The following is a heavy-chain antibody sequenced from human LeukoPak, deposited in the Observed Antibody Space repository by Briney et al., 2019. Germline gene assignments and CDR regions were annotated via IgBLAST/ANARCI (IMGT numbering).Heavy chain of an antibody. CDR3: ARKGVGDYYYYGMDV. J-gene: IGHJ6*02. CDR2: ISAYNDNT. V-gene: IGHV1-18*01. Sequence: ASVKVSCKASGYTFTSYGISWVRQAPGQGLEWMGWISAYNDNTNYAQKLQGRVTMTTDTSTSTAYMELRSLRSDDTAVYYCARKGVGDYYYYGMDVWGQGTTVTVSS. D-gene: IGHD3-10*01. CDR1: GYTFTSYG.